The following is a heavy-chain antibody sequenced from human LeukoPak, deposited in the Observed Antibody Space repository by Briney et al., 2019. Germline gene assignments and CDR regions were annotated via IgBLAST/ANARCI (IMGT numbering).Heavy chain of an antibody. Sequence: GGSLRLPCAASGFTFSSYSMNWVRQAPGKGLEWVSYISSSSSTIYYADSVKGRFTISRDNAKNSLYLQMNSLRAEDTAVYYCARDTSRALDYWGQGTLVTVSS. CDR3: ARDTSRALDY. CDR2: ISSSSSTI. J-gene: IGHJ4*02. D-gene: IGHD6-13*01. V-gene: IGHV3-48*01. CDR1: GFTFSSYS.